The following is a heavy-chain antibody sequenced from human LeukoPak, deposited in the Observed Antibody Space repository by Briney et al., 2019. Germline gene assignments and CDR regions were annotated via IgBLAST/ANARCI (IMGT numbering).Heavy chain of an antibody. J-gene: IGHJ5*01. V-gene: IGHV4-61*02. D-gene: IGHD3-3*01. Sequence: TLSLTCTVSGGSISSGNYYWRWVRQPAGKGLEGIGRIYVSGSTSYNPSLKSRVTILVDTSKNQFSLKLSSVTAADTDVYYCERGAIAALGVASWFDSWGQRTLDTVPS. CDR1: GGSISSGNYY. CDR3: ERGAIAALGVASWFDS. CDR2: IYVSGST.